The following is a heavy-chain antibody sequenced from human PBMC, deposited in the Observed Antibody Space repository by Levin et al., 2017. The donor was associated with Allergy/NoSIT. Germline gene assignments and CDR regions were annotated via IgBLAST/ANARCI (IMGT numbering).Heavy chain of an antibody. D-gene: IGHD3-10*01. J-gene: IGHJ3*02. CDR1: GGSFSGYY. CDR2: INHSGST. Sequence: SETLSLTCAVYGGSFSGYYWSWIRQPPGKGLEWIGEINHSGSTNYNPSLKSRVTISVDTSKNQFSLKLSSVTAADTAVYYCARGLHPMVRGVNRGRAFDIWGQGTMVTVSS. CDR3: ARGLHPMVRGVNRGRAFDI. V-gene: IGHV4-34*01.